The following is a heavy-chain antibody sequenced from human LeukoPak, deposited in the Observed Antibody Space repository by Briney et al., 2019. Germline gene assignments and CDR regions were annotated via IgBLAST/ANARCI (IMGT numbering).Heavy chain of an antibody. J-gene: IGHJ1*01. Sequence: PSETLSPTCAVYGGSFSGYYWSWIRQPPGKGLEWIGEISHSGSTNYNPSLKSRVTISVDTSKNQFSLKLSSVTAADTAVYYCATGAVVRSVRYFQHWGQGSLVTVSS. CDR1: GGSFSGYY. CDR2: ISHSGST. CDR3: ATGAVVRSVRYFQH. V-gene: IGHV4-34*01. D-gene: IGHD3-10*01.